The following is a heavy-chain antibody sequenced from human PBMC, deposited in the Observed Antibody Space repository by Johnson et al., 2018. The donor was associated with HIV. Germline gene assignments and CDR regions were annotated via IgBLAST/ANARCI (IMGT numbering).Heavy chain of an antibody. CDR3: ARQRDYYDSSGYWVDTFDI. Sequence: QVQLVESGGGVVQPGRSLRLSCAASGFTFSSYGMHWVRQAPGKGLEWVAVIWYDGSNKYYADSVKGRFTISRDNSKNTLYLQMNSLRAEDTAVYYCARQRDYYDSSGYWVDTFDILGQGTMVTVSS. J-gene: IGHJ3*02. CDR2: IWYDGSNK. D-gene: IGHD3-22*01. CDR1: GFTFSSYG. V-gene: IGHV3-33*01.